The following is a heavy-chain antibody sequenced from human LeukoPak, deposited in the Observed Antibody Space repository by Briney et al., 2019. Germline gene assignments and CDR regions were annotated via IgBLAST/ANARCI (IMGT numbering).Heavy chain of an antibody. CDR2: IWYDGNNK. Sequence: GGSLRLXCAASGFTFSSYGMHWVRPAPGKGLEWVAGIWYDGNNKYYADSVKGRFTISRDNSKNTLYLQMNSLRAEDTAVYYCAKDQYYDSSGYYFDYWGQGTLVTVSS. CDR1: GFTFSSYG. D-gene: IGHD3-22*01. CDR3: AKDQYYDSSGYYFDY. V-gene: IGHV3-33*06. J-gene: IGHJ4*02.